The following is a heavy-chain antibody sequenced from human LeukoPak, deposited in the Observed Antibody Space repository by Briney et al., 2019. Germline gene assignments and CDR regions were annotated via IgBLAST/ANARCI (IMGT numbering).Heavy chain of an antibody. CDR2: INHSGSI. CDR1: GGSFSGYY. V-gene: IGHV4-34*01. D-gene: IGHD3-10*01. Sequence: SVTLSLTCAVFGGSFSGYYWSWIRQPPGKGLEWIGEINHSGSINYNSSLKSRVTISVDTSKNRFSLKLSSVTAADTAVYYCARGGYYGSGNDFRFDPWGQGTLVTVSS. CDR3: ARGGYYGSGNDFRFDP. J-gene: IGHJ5*02.